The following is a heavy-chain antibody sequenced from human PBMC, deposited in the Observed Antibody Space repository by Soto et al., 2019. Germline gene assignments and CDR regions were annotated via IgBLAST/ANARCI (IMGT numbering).Heavy chain of an antibody. CDR1: GFTFSSYG. Sequence: QVQLVESGGGVVQPGRSLRLSCAASGFTFSSYGMHWVRQAPGKGLEWVAVISYDGSNKYYADSVKGRFTISRDNSKNTLYLQMNCLRAEDTAVYYCANAWGLELELSYFDYWGQGTLVRVSS. CDR2: ISYDGSNK. J-gene: IGHJ4*02. CDR3: ANAWGLELELSYFDY. D-gene: IGHD1-7*01. V-gene: IGHV3-30*18.